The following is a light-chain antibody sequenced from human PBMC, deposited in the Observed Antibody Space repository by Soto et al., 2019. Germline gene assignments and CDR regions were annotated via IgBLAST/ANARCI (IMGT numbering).Light chain of an antibody. CDR1: SSDVAGSNY. CDR2: EVN. J-gene: IGLJ3*02. V-gene: IGLV2-14*01. Sequence: QSALTQPASVSGSPGQSITISCTGSSSDVAGSNYVSWYQQHPGKAPKLMIFEVNNRPSGVSNRFSASKSGNTASLIISGLQVEDEADYYCSSYTSTTTLRVFGGGTKVTVL. CDR3: SSYTSTTTLRV.